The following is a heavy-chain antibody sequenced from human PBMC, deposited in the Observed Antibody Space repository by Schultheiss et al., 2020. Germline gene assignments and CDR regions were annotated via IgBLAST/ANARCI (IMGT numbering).Heavy chain of an antibody. CDR1: GYTFTGYY. Sequence: ASVKVSCKASGYTFTGYYMHWVRQAPGQGLEWMGRINPNSGGTNYAQKFQGRVTMTRDTPISTAYMELSRLRSDDTAVYYCARDLDDSSGYGNWFDPWGQGTLVTVSS. J-gene: IGHJ5*02. V-gene: IGHV1-2*06. CDR2: INPNSGGT. D-gene: IGHD3-22*01. CDR3: ARDLDDSSGYGNWFDP.